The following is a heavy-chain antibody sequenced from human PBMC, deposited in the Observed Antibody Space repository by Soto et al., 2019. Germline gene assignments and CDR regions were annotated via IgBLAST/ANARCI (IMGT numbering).Heavy chain of an antibody. CDR1: GDAFKSYA. CDR2: IIPSYDRT. D-gene: IGHD4-17*01. J-gene: IGHJ4*02. Sequence: QVLLLQSGSEVKKAGSSVKVSCKASGDAFKSYAIHWVRQAPGQGLEYMGRIIPSYDRTKYAQKFQGRLTLTADMYTSTVYMELSSLRSEDTAGYYCARDPTNDYGDDTFDYWGQGTKVIVSS. CDR3: ARDPTNDYGDDTFDY. V-gene: IGHV1-69*06.